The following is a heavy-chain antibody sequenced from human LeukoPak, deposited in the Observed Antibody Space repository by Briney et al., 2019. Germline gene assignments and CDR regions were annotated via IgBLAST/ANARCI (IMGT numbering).Heavy chain of an antibody. V-gene: IGHV4-59*11. CDR1: GASTSSHY. D-gene: IGHD2-15*01. CDR2: IFYSGST. J-gene: IGHJ4*02. CDR3: ARNQDRSGGSCYVDS. Sequence: SETLSLTCAVSGASTSSHYWSWIRQPPGKGLEWIGYIFYSGSTNYNPSLKSRVTISVDTSKNQFSLTLNSVTAADTAIYYCARNQDRSGGSCYVDSWGQGTLVTVSS.